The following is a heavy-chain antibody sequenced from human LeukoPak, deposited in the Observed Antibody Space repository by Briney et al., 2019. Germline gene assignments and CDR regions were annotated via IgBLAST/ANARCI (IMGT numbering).Heavy chain of an antibody. V-gene: IGHV4-39*07. Sequence: SETLSLTCTVSGGSISNSSYYWGWIRQPPGKGLEWIGSIYHSGSTYYNPSLKSRVTISVDTSKNQFSLKLSSVTAADTAVYYCATTTTSSGTSLGDAFDIWGQGTMVTVSS. D-gene: IGHD1-26*01. J-gene: IGHJ3*02. CDR1: GGSISNSSYY. CDR2: IYHSGST. CDR3: ATTTTSSGTSLGDAFDI.